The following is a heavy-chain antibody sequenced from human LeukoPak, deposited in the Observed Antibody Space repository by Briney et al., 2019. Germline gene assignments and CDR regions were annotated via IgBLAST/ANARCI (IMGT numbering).Heavy chain of an antibody. Sequence: ASVKVSCKASSYSFNRYGISWVRQAPGQGLEWMGWISGYNGNTNYAQKFLGRVSMTADTSTSTAYMELRSLTSDNTAVYYCARSGRGTYYYFDLWGQGTLVTVSS. D-gene: IGHD5-12*01. CDR1: SYSFNRYG. V-gene: IGHV1-18*01. J-gene: IGHJ4*02. CDR2: ISGYNGNT. CDR3: ARSGRGTYYYFDL.